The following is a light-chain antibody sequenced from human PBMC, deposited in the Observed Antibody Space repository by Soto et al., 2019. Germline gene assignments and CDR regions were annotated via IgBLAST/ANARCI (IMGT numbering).Light chain of an antibody. CDR3: QQRSIWPPLT. Sequence: EIVLTQSPDTLSLSPGESATLSCSASQSVGGTYLAWYQQKPGQAPRLLIYGASNRATGIPARFSGGGSGTDFTLTISSLEPEDFAVYYCQQRSIWPPLTFGGGTKV. V-gene: IGKV3-11*01. J-gene: IGKJ4*01. CDR1: QSVGGTY. CDR2: GAS.